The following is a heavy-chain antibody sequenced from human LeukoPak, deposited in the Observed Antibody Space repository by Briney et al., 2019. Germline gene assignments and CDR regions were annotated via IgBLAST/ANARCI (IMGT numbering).Heavy chain of an antibody. CDR3: ARDGLWFGELLVYYGMDV. D-gene: IGHD3-10*01. Sequence: EPSETLSLTCTVSGGSISSYYWSWIRQPAGKGLEWIGRIYTSGSTNYNPSLKSRVTMSVDTSKNQFSLKLSSVTAADTAVYYCARDGLWFGELLVYYGMDVWGQGTTVTVS. CDR2: IYTSGST. J-gene: IGHJ6*02. CDR1: GGSISSYY. V-gene: IGHV4-4*07.